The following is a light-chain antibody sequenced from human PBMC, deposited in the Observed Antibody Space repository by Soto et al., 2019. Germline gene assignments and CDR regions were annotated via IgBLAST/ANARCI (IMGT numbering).Light chain of an antibody. J-gene: IGKJ1*01. V-gene: IGKV3-20*01. CDR3: QQYGSSPET. CDR2: GAS. CDR1: QSVSSSY. Sequence: IVLTQSPGTLPLSPGERATLSCRASQSVSSSYLAWYQQKPGQAPRLLIYGASSRATGIPDRFSGSGSGTDFTLTISRLEPEDFAVYYCQQYGSSPETFAQGTKVDIK.